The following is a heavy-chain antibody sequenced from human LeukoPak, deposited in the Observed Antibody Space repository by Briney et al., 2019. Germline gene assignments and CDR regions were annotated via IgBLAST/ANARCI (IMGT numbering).Heavy chain of an antibody. CDR2: ISGSGGST. Sequence: GGSLRLSCAASGFTFSSYAMSWVRQAPGKELEWVSAISGSGGSTYYADSVKGRFTISRDNSKNTLYLQMNSLRAEDTAVYYCAKDHSGLIVVAGFDYWGQGTLVTVSS. J-gene: IGHJ4*02. CDR3: AKDHSGLIVVAGFDY. D-gene: IGHD6-19*01. V-gene: IGHV3-23*01. CDR1: GFTFSSYA.